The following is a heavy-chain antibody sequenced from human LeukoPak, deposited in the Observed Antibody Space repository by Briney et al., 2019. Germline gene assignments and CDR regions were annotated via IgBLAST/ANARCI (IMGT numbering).Heavy chain of an antibody. CDR2: IRDDGDDA. CDR1: GFIFSDYW. CDR3: ARTVVEVGGASDVHDI. D-gene: IGHD2-2*01. J-gene: IGHJ3*02. V-gene: IGHV3-7*01. Sequence: PGGSLRLSCAASGFIFSDYWMSWVRQAPGKGLEWVANIRDDGDDAYYGDSVKGRFTISRDNAKNSVNLQMNSLRADDTALYYCARTVVEVGGASDVHDIWGQGTLVTVSS.